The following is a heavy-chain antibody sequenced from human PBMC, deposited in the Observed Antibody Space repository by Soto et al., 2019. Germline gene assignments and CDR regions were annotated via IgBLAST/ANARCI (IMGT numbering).Heavy chain of an antibody. CDR1: GYTFTSYD. CDR2: MNPNSGNT. D-gene: IGHD2-15*01. J-gene: IGHJ5*02. CDR3: AILPPPWDAGNWFDP. Sequence: ASVKVSCKASGYTFTSYDINWVRQATGQGLEWMGWMNPNSGNTGYAQKFQGRVTMTRNTSISTAYMELSSLRSEDTAVYYCAILPPPWDAGNWFDPWGQGTLVTVSS. V-gene: IGHV1-8*01.